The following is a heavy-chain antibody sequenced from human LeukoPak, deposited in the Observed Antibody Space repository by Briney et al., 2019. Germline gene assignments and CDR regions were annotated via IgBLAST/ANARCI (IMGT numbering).Heavy chain of an antibody. D-gene: IGHD2-15*01. CDR2: IYYSGST. Sequence: TSETLSLTCTVSGASISSYYWSWIRQPPGKGLEWIGYIYYSGSTNYNPSLKSRVTISVDTSKNQFSLKLSSVTAADTAVYYCARGGGPRAFDYWGQGTLVTVSS. CDR1: GASISSYY. J-gene: IGHJ4*02. V-gene: IGHV4-59*01. CDR3: ARGGGPRAFDY.